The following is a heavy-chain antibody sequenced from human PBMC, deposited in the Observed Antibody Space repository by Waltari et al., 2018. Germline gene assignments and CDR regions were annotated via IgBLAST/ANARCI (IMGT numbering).Heavy chain of an antibody. CDR3: ARGWFRELLSYYYYYGMDV. D-gene: IGHD3-10*01. V-gene: IGHV1-18*01. CDR2: ISAYNGNT. Sequence: AHGQGLEWMGWISAYNGNTNYAQKLQGRVTMTTDTSTSTAYMELRSLRSDDTAVYYCARGWFRELLSYYYYYGMDVWGQGTTVTVSS. J-gene: IGHJ6*02.